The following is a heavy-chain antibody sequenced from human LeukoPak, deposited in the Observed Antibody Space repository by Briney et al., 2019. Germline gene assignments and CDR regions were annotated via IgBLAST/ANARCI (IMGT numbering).Heavy chain of an antibody. J-gene: IGHJ6*03. V-gene: IGHV1-2*02. Sequence: GASVKVSCKASGYTFTGYYMHWVRQAPGPGLEWMGWINPNSGGTNYAQKFQGRVTMTRDTSISTAYMELSRLRSDDTAVYYCARVRGDGSGSYYSYYYYYMDVWGKGTTVTVSS. D-gene: IGHD3-10*01. CDR3: ARVRGDGSGSYYSYYYYYMDV. CDR2: INPNSGGT. CDR1: GYTFTGYY.